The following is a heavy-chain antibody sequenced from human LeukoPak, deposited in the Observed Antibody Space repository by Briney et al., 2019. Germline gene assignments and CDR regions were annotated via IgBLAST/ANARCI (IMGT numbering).Heavy chain of an antibody. Sequence: GGSLRLSCTASGFSFSRYAMSWVRQAPGKGLEWVLAISGGGDQTFYADSVKGRFTIPRDNSKNTVYVQMNSLRAEDAAIYYCAKEGSVAGPTQFDYWGQGTLVTVSS. J-gene: IGHJ4*02. D-gene: IGHD6-19*01. CDR2: ISGGGDQT. CDR1: GFSFSRYA. CDR3: AKEGSVAGPTQFDY. V-gene: IGHV3-23*01.